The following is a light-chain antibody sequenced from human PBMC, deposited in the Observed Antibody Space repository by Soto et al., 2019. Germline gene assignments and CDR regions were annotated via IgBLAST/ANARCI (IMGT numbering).Light chain of an antibody. CDR1: RSVTNN. Sequence: EVVMTQSPATLSVSPGERATLSCRASRSVTNNLAWYQQKPGQAPRLLVYGASSRATGIPARFSGRGSGTEFTLTISSLQSDDFAVYFCQQYNKWPPWTFGHGTKVEIK. CDR3: QQYNKWPPWT. V-gene: IGKV3-15*01. J-gene: IGKJ1*01. CDR2: GAS.